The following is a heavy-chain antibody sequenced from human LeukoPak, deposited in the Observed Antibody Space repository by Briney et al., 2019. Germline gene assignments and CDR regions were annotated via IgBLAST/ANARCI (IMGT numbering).Heavy chain of an antibody. CDR2: ISSSSSYI. V-gene: IGHV3-21*01. Sequence: PGGSLRLSCAASGFTFSSYSMNWVRQAPGKGLGWVSSISSSSSYIYYADSVKGRFTIARDNAKNSLYLQMNRLRAEHTAVYYCASGKRWLQLSYFDYWGQGTLVTVSS. D-gene: IGHD5-24*01. CDR3: ASGKRWLQLSYFDY. CDR1: GFTFSSYS. J-gene: IGHJ4*02.